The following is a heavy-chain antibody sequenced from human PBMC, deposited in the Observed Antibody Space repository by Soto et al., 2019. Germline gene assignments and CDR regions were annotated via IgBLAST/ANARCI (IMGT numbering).Heavy chain of an antibody. CDR3: ALGGFNYGRTFDF. CDR1: GASSSNYH. D-gene: IGHD5-18*01. Sequence: SETLSLTCTVSGASSSNYHWNWIRQPPGKGLEWIGYIYYSGTYYNPSLTSRVSMSLDTSKTQFSLNLKSVNTSDTAVYFCALGGFNYGRTFDFWGHGTQVTVYS. CDR2: IYYSGT. J-gene: IGHJ4*01. V-gene: IGHV4-59*01.